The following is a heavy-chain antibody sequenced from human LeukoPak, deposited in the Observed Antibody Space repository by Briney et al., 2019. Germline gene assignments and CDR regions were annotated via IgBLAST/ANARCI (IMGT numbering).Heavy chain of an antibody. Sequence: GGSLRLSCVASGFAFETFAMHWVRQAPGKGLEWVSLISWTGNSSYCADSAKGRFTVSRDNSRNSLYLQMHSLRIEDTALYYCVKNPTDYNDSYSFHIWGQGTMVTVSS. CDR2: ISWTGNSS. CDR1: GFAFETFA. J-gene: IGHJ3*02. CDR3: VKNPTDYNDSYSFHI. V-gene: IGHV3-43D*03. D-gene: IGHD2-21*02.